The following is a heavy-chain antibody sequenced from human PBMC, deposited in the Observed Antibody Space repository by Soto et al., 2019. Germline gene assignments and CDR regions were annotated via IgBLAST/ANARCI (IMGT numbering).Heavy chain of an antibody. V-gene: IGHV1-46*03. CDR3: ARVPEPDYYDILTGYIPLPPGGMDL. D-gene: IGHD3-9*01. J-gene: IGHJ6*02. Sequence: ASVKVSCKASGYTFTSYYMHWVRQAPGQGLEWMGIINPSGGSTSYAQKFQGRVTMTRDTSTSTVYMELSSLRSEDTAVYYCARVPEPDYYDILTGYIPLPPGGMDLWGQGTTVPVS. CDR1: GYTFTSYY. CDR2: INPSGGST.